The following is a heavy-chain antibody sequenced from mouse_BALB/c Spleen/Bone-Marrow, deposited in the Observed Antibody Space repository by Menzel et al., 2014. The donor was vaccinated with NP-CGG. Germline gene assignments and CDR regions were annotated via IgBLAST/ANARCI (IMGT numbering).Heavy chain of an antibody. CDR1: GYTFXSYW. Sequence: QVQLQQSGAELVKPGASVKLSCKASGYTFXSYWVHWVKLRPGQGFEWIGEINPSSGGTNYNEKFKRKATLTVDKSSSTAYMQLSSLTSEDSAVYYCTIGGLDYWGQGTTLTVSS. CDR3: TIGGLDY. J-gene: IGHJ2*01. CDR2: INPSSGGT. V-gene: IGHV1S16*01.